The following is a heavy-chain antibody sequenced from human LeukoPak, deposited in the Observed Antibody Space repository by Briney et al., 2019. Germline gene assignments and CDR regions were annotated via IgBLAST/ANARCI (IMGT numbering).Heavy chain of an antibody. CDR2: VSFGSSYI. CDR1: GFTFRDYT. V-gene: IGHV3-21*01. D-gene: IGHD4-17*01. CDR3: ARASTEYAVTDGFDT. J-gene: IGHJ5*02. Sequence: PGGSLRLSRAASGFTFRDYTMNWVRQSPGKGLQWVSYVSFGSSYISYADSLKGRFTISRDDAKSSVYLEMTSLRAEDTAVYYCARASTEYAVTDGFDTWGPGTLVTVSS.